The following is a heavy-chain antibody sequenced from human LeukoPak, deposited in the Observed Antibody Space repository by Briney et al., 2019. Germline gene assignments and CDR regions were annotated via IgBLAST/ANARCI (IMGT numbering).Heavy chain of an antibody. J-gene: IGHJ4*02. Sequence: GGSVRLSCAASGFTFSSYGMHWVRQAPGKGLEWVAVISYDGSNKYYADSVKGRFTISRDNSKNTLYLQMNSLRAEDTAVYYCARSPSSGYHPIDYWGQGTLVTVSS. CDR3: ARSPSSGYHPIDY. V-gene: IGHV3-30*19. CDR1: GFTFSSYG. CDR2: ISYDGSNK. D-gene: IGHD3-22*01.